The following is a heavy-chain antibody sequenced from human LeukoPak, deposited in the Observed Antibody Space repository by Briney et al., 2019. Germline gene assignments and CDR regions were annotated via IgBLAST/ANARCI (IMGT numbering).Heavy chain of an antibody. CDR1: GFTFDDYA. D-gene: IGHD4-17*01. CDR3: AKDMDYGFDY. CDR2: ISWNSGSI. J-gene: IGHJ4*02. Sequence: GGSLRLSCAASGFTFDDYAMHWVRQAPGKGLEWVSGISWNSGSIGYADSVKGRFTISRDNAKNSLYLQMNSLRAGDTALYYCAKDMDYGFDYWGQGTLVTVSS. V-gene: IGHV3-9*01.